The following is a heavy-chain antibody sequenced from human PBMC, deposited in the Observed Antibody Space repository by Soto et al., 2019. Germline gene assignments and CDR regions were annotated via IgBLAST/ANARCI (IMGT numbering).Heavy chain of an antibody. Sequence: PGGSLRLSCAASGFTFSSYGMHWVRQAPGKGLEWVAVISYDGSNKYYADSVKGRFTISRDNSKNTLYLQMNSLRAEDTAVYYCAKDLLSYGHYYYYYYGMDVWGQGTTVTVSS. V-gene: IGHV3-30*18. J-gene: IGHJ6*02. CDR2: ISYDGSNK. CDR1: GFTFSSYG. CDR3: AKDLLSYGHYYYYYYGMDV. D-gene: IGHD5-18*01.